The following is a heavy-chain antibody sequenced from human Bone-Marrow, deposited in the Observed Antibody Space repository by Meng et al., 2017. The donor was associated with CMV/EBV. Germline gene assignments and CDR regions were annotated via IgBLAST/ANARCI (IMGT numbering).Heavy chain of an antibody. J-gene: IGHJ6*02. CDR2: IRYDGRNK. D-gene: IGHD2-2*01. CDR3: ARSVLGRCSSTSCHPTSYYYYGMDV. V-gene: IGHV3-30*02. Sequence: GESLKISCAVSGFIFSTNGMHWVRQAPGKGLEWVAFIRYDGRNKYYADSVKGRFTISRDNSKNTLYLQMNNLRPEDTAVYYCARSVLGRCSSTSCHPTSYYYYGMDVWGQGTTVTVSS. CDR1: GFIFSTNG.